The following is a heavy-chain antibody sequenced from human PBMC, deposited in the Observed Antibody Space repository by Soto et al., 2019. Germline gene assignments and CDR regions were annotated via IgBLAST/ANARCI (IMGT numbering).Heavy chain of an antibody. D-gene: IGHD1-26*01. CDR2: FHRSGST. CDR1: GATGHY. CDR3: LKSGVFSRADS. V-gene: IGHV4-38-2*01. Sequence: SITCDVSGATGHYWGWIRQPPGEGLEWLGCFHRSGSTYYRPSLKSRRAISVDMSTNQVSLRLPSVTAAETAIFYCLKSGVFSRADSWGRGILVTVSS. J-gene: IGHJ5*01.